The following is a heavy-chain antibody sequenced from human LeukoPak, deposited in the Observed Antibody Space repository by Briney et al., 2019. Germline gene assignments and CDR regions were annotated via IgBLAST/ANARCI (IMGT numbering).Heavy chain of an antibody. CDR3: ARSYQAAAGRTWNYYYFMDV. CDR1: GFTFTSYW. Sequence: PGGSLRLSCAASGFTFTSYWMSWVRQAPGKGLEWVAIINQIGSEKYYVDSVKGRFTISRDNAKNSLYLQMNSLRAEDTAVYYCARSYQAAAGRTWNYYYFMDVWGKGTTVTVSS. CDR2: INQIGSEK. J-gene: IGHJ6*03. D-gene: IGHD6-13*01. V-gene: IGHV3-7*01.